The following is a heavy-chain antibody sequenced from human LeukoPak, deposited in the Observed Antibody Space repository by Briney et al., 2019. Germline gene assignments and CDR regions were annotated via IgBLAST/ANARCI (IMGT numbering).Heavy chain of an antibody. V-gene: IGHV1-24*01. J-gene: IGHJ6*02. CDR2: FDPEDGET. CDR3: ATDQPIVATKYYYYYGMDV. D-gene: IGHD5-12*01. Sequence: ASVKVSCKVSGYTLTELSMHWVRQAPGKGLEWMGGFDPEDGETIYAQKFQGRVTMTEDTSTATAYMELSSLRSEDTAVYYCATDQPIVATKYYYYYGMDVWGQGTTVTVSS. CDR1: GYTLTELS.